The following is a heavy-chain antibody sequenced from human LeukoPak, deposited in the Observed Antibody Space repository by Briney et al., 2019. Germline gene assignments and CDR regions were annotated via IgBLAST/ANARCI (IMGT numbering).Heavy chain of an antibody. CDR2: ISGSGRTI. CDR3: ARLYWGSYRFLDY. D-gene: IGHD3-16*02. J-gene: IGHJ4*02. CDR1: EFTFSSYE. V-gene: IGHV3-48*03. Sequence: PGGSLRLSCAASEFTFSSYEMNWVRQAPGKGLEWVSYISGSGRTIFYADSVKGRFTISRDNAKNSLYLQMNSLRAEDTAVYYCARLYWGSYRFLDYWGQGTLVTVSS.